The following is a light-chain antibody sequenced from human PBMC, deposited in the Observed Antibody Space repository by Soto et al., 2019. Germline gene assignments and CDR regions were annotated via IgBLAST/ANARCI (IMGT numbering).Light chain of an antibody. V-gene: IGKV3-15*01. Sequence: EIVMTQSPATLSVSPGERATLSCRASQSVSSNLAWFQQKPGQAPRLLIYGASTRDTGISARFSGSGSGTEFTLTISSLQSGDFAVYHCQQYSSSPFTFGPGTKLEI. CDR3: QQYSSSPFT. J-gene: IGKJ2*01. CDR2: GAS. CDR1: QSVSSN.